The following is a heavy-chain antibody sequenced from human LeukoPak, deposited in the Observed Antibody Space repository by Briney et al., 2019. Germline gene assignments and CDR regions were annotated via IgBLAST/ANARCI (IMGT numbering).Heavy chain of an antibody. CDR3: ARRSDYGFYYGMDV. V-gene: IGHV4-59*08. D-gene: IGHD4-17*01. CDR2: IYFSGST. Sequence: SETLSLTCTVSSGSITNYYWSWIRQPPGKGLEWIGYIYFSGSTNYSPSLKSRVTISLDTSKNQFSLKLSSVTAADTAVYYCARRSDYGFYYGMDVWGQGTRVTVSS. J-gene: IGHJ6*02. CDR1: SGSITNYY.